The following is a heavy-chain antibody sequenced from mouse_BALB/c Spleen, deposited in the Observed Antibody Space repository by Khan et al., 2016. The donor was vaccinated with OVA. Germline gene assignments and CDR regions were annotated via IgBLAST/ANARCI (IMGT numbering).Heavy chain of an antibody. CDR1: GFTFSSFG. CDR2: MSTGCSTI. Sequence: EVELVESGGGLVQPGGSRKLSCAASGFTFSSFGMHWVRQAPKQGLEWVAYMSTGCSTIYYVDTVKGRFTISRDISKHTLFLQMTSLRPEDTAMYCCARSGSNFRGYFDVWGAGTSVTVSS. V-gene: IGHV5-17*02. CDR3: ARSGSNFRGYFDV. J-gene: IGHJ1*01. D-gene: IGHD2-5*01.